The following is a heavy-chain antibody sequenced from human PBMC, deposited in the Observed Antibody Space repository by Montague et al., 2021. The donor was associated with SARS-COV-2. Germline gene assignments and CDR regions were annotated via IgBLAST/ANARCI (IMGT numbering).Heavy chain of an antibody. V-gene: IGHV3-9*01. J-gene: IGHJ5*02. Sequence: SLRLSCAASGFTFGDYAMHWVWQAPGKGLEWVSGISWNSSSIGYADSVKGRFTISRDNAKNSLYLQMNSLRAEDTALYYCAKDSYYVFWSGYSPGDDWFDPWGQGTLVTVSS. CDR1: GFTFGDYA. CDR3: AKDSYYVFWSGYSPGDDWFDP. D-gene: IGHD3-3*01. CDR2: ISWNSSSI.